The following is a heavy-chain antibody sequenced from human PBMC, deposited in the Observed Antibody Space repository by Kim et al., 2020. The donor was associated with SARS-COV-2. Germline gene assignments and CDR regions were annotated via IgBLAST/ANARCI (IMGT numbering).Heavy chain of an antibody. J-gene: IGHJ4*02. CDR2: ISSSSSTI. V-gene: IGHV3-48*04. Sequence: GGSLRLSCAASGFTFSSYSMNWVRQAPGKGLEWVSYISSSSSTIYYADSVKGRFTISRDNAKNSLYLQMNSLRAEDTAVYYCARAKPRLAVAPPADWGQGTLVTVPS. CDR1: GFTFSSYS. D-gene: IGHD6-19*01. CDR3: ARAKPRLAVAPPAD.